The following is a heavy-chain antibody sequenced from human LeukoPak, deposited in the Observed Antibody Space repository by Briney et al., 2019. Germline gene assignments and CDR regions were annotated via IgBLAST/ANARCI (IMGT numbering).Heavy chain of an antibody. V-gene: IGHV3-21*01. CDR1: GFTFGSYS. Sequence: GGSLRLSCAASGFTFGSYSMNWVRQAPGKGLEWVSSISSSSSYIYYADSVKGRFTISRDNAKNSLYLQMNSLRAEDTAVYYCARGPICSSTSCYMPLDYWGQGTLVTVSS. CDR2: ISSSSSYI. CDR3: ARGPICSSTSCYMPLDY. D-gene: IGHD2-2*02. J-gene: IGHJ4*02.